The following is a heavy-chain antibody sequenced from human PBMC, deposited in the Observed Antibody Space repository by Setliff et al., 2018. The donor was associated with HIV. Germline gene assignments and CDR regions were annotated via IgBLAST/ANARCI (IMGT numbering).Heavy chain of an antibody. V-gene: IGHV4-39*01. Sequence: PSETLSLTCSVSGDSVSSRSYYWGWIRQSPGKGLEWIGSIYFNGITHDNPSLKSRVTTSVDTSKNQFSLKLSSVTAADTAIYYCVTVVQDDLGVALFDYWGQGTLVTVSS. CDR3: VTVVQDDLGVALFDY. CDR2: IYFNGIT. J-gene: IGHJ4*02. CDR1: GDSVSSRSYY. D-gene: IGHD3-3*01.